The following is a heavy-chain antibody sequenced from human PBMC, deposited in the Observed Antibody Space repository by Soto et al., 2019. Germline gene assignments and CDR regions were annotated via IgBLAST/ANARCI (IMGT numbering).Heavy chain of an antibody. D-gene: IGHD2-2*01. Sequence: PGGSLRLSCAASGFTFSSYWMSWVRQAPGKGLEWVVNIKQNGSEKYYVDSVKGRFTISRDNSKNTLYLQMNSLRDDDTAVYYCAKRPASIITFDYWGQGTPVTVSS. CDR2: IKQNGSEK. CDR1: GFTFSSYW. V-gene: IGHV3-7*03. CDR3: AKRPASIITFDY. J-gene: IGHJ4*02.